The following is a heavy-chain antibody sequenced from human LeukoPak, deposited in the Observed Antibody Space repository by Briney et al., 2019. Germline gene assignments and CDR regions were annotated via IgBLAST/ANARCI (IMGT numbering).Heavy chain of an antibody. V-gene: IGHV4-59*08. D-gene: IGHD5-18*01. Sequence: PSETLSLTCTVSGGSISSYYWSWIRQPPGKGLEWIGYIYYSGSTNYNPSLKSRVTISVDTSKNQFSLKLSSVTAADTAVYYCARQVRGYDNWFDPWGQGTLVTVSS. CDR3: ARQVRGYDNWFDP. J-gene: IGHJ5*02. CDR1: GGSISSYY. CDR2: IYYSGST.